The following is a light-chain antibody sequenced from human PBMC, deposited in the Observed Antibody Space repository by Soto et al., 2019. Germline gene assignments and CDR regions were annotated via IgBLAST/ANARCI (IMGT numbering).Light chain of an antibody. V-gene: IGLV2-23*01. Sequence: QYALTQPASVSGSPGQSITISCTGTSSDVGNYNLVSWYQQHPGEAPKLMIYEGSERPSGVSNRFSGSKSGNTASLTISGLQAEDEADYYCCSYAGSSTWVFGGGTKLTVL. CDR2: EGS. J-gene: IGLJ3*02. CDR3: CSYAGSSTWV. CDR1: SSDVGNYNL.